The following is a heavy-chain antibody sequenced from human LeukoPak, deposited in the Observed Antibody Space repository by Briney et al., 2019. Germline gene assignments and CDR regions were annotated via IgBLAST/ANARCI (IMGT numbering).Heavy chain of an antibody. V-gene: IGHV3-48*03. CDR2: ISRSGTTT. D-gene: IGHD1-26*01. Sequence: GGALRLSCVASGFTFSSFEMNLGRQGPGEGVGWVSYISRSGTTTFYADSVKGRFTISRDNAKNSLYLQMNSLRAEDTAVYYCARDEVGATTEFDYWGQGTLVTVSS. CDR1: GFTFSSFE. CDR3: ARDEVGATTEFDY. J-gene: IGHJ4*02.